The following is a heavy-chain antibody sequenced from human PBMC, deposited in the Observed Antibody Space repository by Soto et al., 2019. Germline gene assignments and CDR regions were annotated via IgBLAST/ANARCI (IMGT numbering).Heavy chain of an antibody. CDR2: IYYSGST. J-gene: IGHJ4*02. D-gene: IGHD5-12*01. Sequence: PSETLSLTCTVSGGSISSGGYYWSWIRQHPGKGLEWIGYIYYSGSTYYNPSLKSRVTISVDTSKNQFSLKLSSVTAADTAVYYCARDDRDGYNPSGVYFDYWGQGTLVTVSS. V-gene: IGHV4-31*03. CDR1: GGSISSGGYY. CDR3: ARDDRDGYNPSGVYFDY.